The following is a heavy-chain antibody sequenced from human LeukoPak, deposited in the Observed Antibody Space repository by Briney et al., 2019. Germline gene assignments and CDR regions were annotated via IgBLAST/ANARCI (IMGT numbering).Heavy chain of an antibody. V-gene: IGHV3-30-3*01. CDR1: GFTFSSYA. J-gene: IGHJ4*02. CDR3: ARDPYPLTAAMDYFEY. D-gene: IGHD2-2*01. Sequence: PGGSLRLSCAASGFTFSSYAMDWVRQATGKGLEWVAVISYNGNNKDYADSVKGRFTISRDNSKNTLYLQMNSLRAEDTAVYYCARDPYPLTAAMDYFEYWGQGTLVTVSS. CDR2: ISYNGNNK.